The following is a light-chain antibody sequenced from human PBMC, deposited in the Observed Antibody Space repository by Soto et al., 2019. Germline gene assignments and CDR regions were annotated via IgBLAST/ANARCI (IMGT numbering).Light chain of an antibody. CDR2: DAS. J-gene: IGKJ1*01. CDR3: LQAGAFPLT. V-gene: IGKV1-12*01. Sequence: DIQMTQSPSSVSASIGDRVTITRRASQDIYRLLAWYQQKPGKAPKLLIHDASNLQSGVPSRFSGSGSGTDFTLTISSLQPEDSATYYCLQAGAFPLTLGQGTNVEIK. CDR1: QDIYRL.